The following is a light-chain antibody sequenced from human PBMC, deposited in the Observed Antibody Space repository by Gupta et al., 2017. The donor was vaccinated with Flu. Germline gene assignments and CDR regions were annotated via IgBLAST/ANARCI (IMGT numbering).Light chain of an antibody. V-gene: IGKV4-1*01. CDR1: QSVLYSSNEKNY. J-gene: IGKJ3*01. CDR3: QQYYTTPFT. Sequence: DVVMTQSPAFLAVSLGERATINCKSRQSVLYSSNEKNYLAWYQQKPGQPPKLLVYWASTRASGVADRFSGSGSGTDFTLTITSLQAEDVAVYYCQQYYTTPFTFGPGTKVDLK. CDR2: WAS.